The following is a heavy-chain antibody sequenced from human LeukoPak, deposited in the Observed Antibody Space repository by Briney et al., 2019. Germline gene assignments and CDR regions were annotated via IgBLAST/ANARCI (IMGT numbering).Heavy chain of an antibody. Sequence: SETLSLTCAVYDGSFSGYYWSWIRQPPGKGLEWIGEINHSGSTNYNPSLKSRVTISVDTSKNQFSLKLSSVTAADTAVYYCASFEVSSSWYPHLDYWGQGTLVTVSS. V-gene: IGHV4-34*01. CDR2: INHSGST. CDR3: ASFEVSSSWYPHLDY. CDR1: DGSFSGYY. J-gene: IGHJ4*02. D-gene: IGHD6-13*01.